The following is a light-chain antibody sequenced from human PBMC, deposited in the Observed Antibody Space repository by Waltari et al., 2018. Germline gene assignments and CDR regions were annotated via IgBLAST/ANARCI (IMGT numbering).Light chain of an antibody. Sequence: QLTQSPSTLSASVGERVTITCRASQNVNRWLAWYQQKPGKAPKLLIYKASNLETGVPSRFSGSGSGTEFTLTINSLQPDDFATYYCQQYINYWTFGQGTKVESK. CDR3: QQYINYWT. V-gene: IGKV1-5*03. J-gene: IGKJ1*01. CDR1: QNVNRW. CDR2: KAS.